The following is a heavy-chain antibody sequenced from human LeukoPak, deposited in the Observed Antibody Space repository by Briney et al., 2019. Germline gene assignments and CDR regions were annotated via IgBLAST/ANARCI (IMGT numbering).Heavy chain of an antibody. Sequence: SVKVSCKASGGTFSSYAISWVRQAPGQGLEWMGRIIPILGIANYAQKFQGGVTITADKSTSTAYMELSSLRSEDTAVYYCATEITMVRGVTHPFDYWGQGTLVTVSS. J-gene: IGHJ4*02. CDR1: GGTFSSYA. CDR2: IIPILGIA. CDR3: ATEITMVRGVTHPFDY. V-gene: IGHV1-69*04. D-gene: IGHD3-10*01.